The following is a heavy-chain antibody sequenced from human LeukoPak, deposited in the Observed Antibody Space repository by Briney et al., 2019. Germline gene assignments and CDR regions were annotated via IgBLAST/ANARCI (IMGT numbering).Heavy chain of an antibody. CDR3: ARASYGFTFDY. Sequence: PGGSLRLSCAASGFTFSSYSMNWVRQAPGKGLEGVAYISSSSITIYYADSLKGRFTISRENAKNSLSLQMNSVRDEDTAVYYCARASYGFTFDYWGQGTLVTVSS. CDR2: ISSSSITI. CDR1: GFTFSSYS. J-gene: IGHJ4*02. V-gene: IGHV3-48*02. D-gene: IGHD3-10*01.